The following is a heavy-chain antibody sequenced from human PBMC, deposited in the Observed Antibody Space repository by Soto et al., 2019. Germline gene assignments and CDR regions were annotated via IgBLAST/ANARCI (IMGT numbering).Heavy chain of an antibody. CDR2: TYHSGST. D-gene: IGHD1-26*01. CDR1: GGSISSGGYS. J-gene: IGHJ5*02. V-gene: IGHV4-30-2*01. CDR3: ARDPRTSVTGAGGWFDP. Sequence: SETLSLTCAVSGGSISSGGYSCNWIRQPPGKGLEWIGYTYHSGSTYYNPSLKSRVTISVDTSKNQFSLKLNSVTAADTAVYYCARDPRTSVTGAGGWFDPWGQGTLVTVS.